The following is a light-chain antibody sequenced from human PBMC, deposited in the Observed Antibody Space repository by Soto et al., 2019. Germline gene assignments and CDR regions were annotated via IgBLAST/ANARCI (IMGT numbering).Light chain of an antibody. CDR1: SSDVGGYNY. J-gene: IGLJ2*01. Sequence: QSALTQPASVSGSPGQSITISCTGTSSDVGGYNYVSWYQQHPGKAPKLMIYDVSNRPSGVSNRFSGSKSGNTASLTISGLQAEDEADYYCSSSTSRSSLRVFGGGTKLTVL. CDR3: SSSTSRSSLRV. V-gene: IGLV2-14*01. CDR2: DVS.